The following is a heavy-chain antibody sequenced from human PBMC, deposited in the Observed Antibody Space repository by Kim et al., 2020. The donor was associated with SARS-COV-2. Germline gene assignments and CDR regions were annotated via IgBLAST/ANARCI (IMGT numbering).Heavy chain of an antibody. CDR3: TTEEVATVYFDY. V-gene: IGHV3-15*01. Sequence: GGSLRLSCAVSGFTFSNAWMSWVRQAPGKGLEWVGRIKSKTDGGTTDYAAPVKGRFTISRDDSKNTLYLQMNSLKTEDTAVYYCTTEEVATVYFDYWGQGTLVTVSS. CDR1: GFTFSNAW. D-gene: IGHD5-12*01. CDR2: IKSKTDGGTT. J-gene: IGHJ4*02.